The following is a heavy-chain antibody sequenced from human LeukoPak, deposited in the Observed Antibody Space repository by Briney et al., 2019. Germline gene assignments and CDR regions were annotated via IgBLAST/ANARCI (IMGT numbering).Heavy chain of an antibody. J-gene: IGHJ6*02. CDR2: IHHSGST. Sequence: RSSETLSLTCAVSGGSFSGYYWSRLRQSPGKGLEWIGEIHHSGSTNYNPSLKSRVTISLDTSKSQFSLSLTSVTAADTAVYYCASAVVVPATIRDYYGLDVWGQGTTVTVSS. D-gene: IGHD2-2*02. CDR1: GGSFSGYY. V-gene: IGHV4-34*01. CDR3: ASAVVVPATIRDYYGLDV.